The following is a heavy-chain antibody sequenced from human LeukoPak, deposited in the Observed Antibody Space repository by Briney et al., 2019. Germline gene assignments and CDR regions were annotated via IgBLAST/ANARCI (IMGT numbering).Heavy chain of an antibody. Sequence: GGSLRLSCSASGFTFSSYTMHWVRQAPGKGLEHVSAIRDNGDSTFYADSVKGRFTISRDNSKNTLYLQMSSLRAEDTAVYYCLKNSGYEDFDYWGQGTLVTVSS. CDR3: LKNSGYEDFDY. J-gene: IGHJ4*02. V-gene: IGHV3-64D*06. CDR1: GFTFSSYT. CDR2: IRDNGDST. D-gene: IGHD5-12*01.